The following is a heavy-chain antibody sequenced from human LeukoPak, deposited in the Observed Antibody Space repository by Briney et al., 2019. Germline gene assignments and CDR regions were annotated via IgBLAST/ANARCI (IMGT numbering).Heavy chain of an antibody. Sequence: SETLSLTCTVSGASISSSGHYWGWIRQPPGKGLDWIGSMYYTGSTNYNPSLKSRVTMSVDTSKNQFSLKLSSVTAADTAVYYCARSRSYDILTGELDTFDYWGQGTLVTVSS. V-gene: IGHV4-39*07. D-gene: IGHD3-9*01. CDR3: ARSRSYDILTGELDTFDY. CDR1: GASISSSGHY. CDR2: MYYTGST. J-gene: IGHJ4*02.